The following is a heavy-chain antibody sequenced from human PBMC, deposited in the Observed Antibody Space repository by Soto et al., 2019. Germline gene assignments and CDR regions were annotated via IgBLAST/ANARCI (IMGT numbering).Heavy chain of an antibody. CDR2: IYYSGST. CDR3: AREPLT. J-gene: IGHJ4*02. V-gene: IGHV4-31*03. CDR1: VGPISRGGYY. Sequence: QVQLQESGPGLVRPSQTLSLPGTFFVGPISRGGYYWSWFRQHPGKGLEWIGYIYYSGSTYYNPSLKSRVTISVDTSKNQFSLKLSSVTAADTAVYYCAREPLTWGQGTLVTVSS.